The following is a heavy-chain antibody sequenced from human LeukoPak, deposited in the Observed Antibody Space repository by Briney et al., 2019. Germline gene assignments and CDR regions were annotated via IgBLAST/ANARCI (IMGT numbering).Heavy chain of an antibody. Sequence: SETLSLTCTVSGGSLSSYYWSWIRQPAGKGLEWIGRIYTSGSTNYNPSLKSRVTMSVDTSKNQFSLKLSSVTAADTAVYYCARDLGSTGYAPFDYWGQGTLVTVSS. CDR2: IYTSGST. D-gene: IGHD3-9*01. V-gene: IGHV4-4*07. J-gene: IGHJ4*02. CDR3: ARDLGSTGYAPFDY. CDR1: GGSLSSYY.